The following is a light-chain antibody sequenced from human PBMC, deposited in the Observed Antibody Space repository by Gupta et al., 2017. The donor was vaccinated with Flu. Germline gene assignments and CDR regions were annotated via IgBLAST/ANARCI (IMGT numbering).Light chain of an antibody. CDR2: AAS. V-gene: IGKV1-39*01. Sequence: PSSLSASVGDRVTITCRASQYINNFLNWYQQKPGKAPKLLIYAASILQRGVPSRFSGSGSGADFTLTITSLQPEDFASYYCQQSYDVTRTFGQGTTVEI. J-gene: IGKJ1*01. CDR3: QQSYDVTRT. CDR1: QYINNF.